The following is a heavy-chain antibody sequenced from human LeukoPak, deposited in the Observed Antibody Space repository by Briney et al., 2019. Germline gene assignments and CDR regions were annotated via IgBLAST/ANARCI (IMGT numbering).Heavy chain of an antibody. V-gene: IGHV3-48*03. CDR2: ISSSGSTI. Sequence: PGGSLRLSCAASGFTFSSYEMNWVRQAPGKGLEWVSYISSSGSTIYYADSVKGRFTISRDNSKNTLYLQMNSLRVEDTAVYYCAKIGYCSSTSCLDYWGQGTLVTVSS. CDR3: AKIGYCSSTSCLDY. J-gene: IGHJ4*02. D-gene: IGHD2-2*01. CDR1: GFTFSSYE.